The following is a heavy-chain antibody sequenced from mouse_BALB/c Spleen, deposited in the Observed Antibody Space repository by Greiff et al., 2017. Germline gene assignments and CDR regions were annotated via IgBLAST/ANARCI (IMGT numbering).Heavy chain of an antibody. CDR1: GYTFTNYW. CDR2: IYPGGGYT. V-gene: IGHV1-63*02. Sequence: VKLVESGAELVRPGTSVKISCKASGYTFTNYWLGWVKQRPGHGLEWIGDIYPGGGYTNYNEKFKGKATLTADTSSSTAYMQLSSLTSEDSAVYFCARTKVMDYWGQGTSVTVSS. J-gene: IGHJ4*01. CDR3: ARTKVMDY.